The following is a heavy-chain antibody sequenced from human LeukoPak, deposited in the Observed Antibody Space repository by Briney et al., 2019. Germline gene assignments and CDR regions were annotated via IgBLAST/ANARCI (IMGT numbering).Heavy chain of an antibody. Sequence: PGESLQISCQGSGSTFTSYWIGCVRQLPGKGLEWMGIIYPGDSDTRYSPSFQGQVTISADKSISTAYLQWSSLKASDTAMYYCATAQKIAAAGCGEHWGQGTLVTVSS. CDR2: IYPGDSDT. V-gene: IGHV5-51*01. CDR3: ATAQKIAAAGCGEH. J-gene: IGHJ1*01. D-gene: IGHD6-13*01. CDR1: GSTFTSYW.